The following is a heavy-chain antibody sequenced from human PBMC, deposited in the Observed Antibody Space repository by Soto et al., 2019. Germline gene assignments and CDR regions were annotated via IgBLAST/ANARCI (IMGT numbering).Heavy chain of an antibody. Sequence: GXSLRLSCAASGFTFSNAWINWVIQAPGKGLEWVAVISYDGSNKYYADSVKGRFTISRDNSKNTLYLQMNSLRAEDTAVYYCAGTSSGSSDAFDIWGQGTMVTVSS. V-gene: IGHV3-30-3*01. CDR2: ISYDGSNK. J-gene: IGHJ3*02. CDR3: AGTSSGSSDAFDI. CDR1: GFTFSNAW. D-gene: IGHD3-22*01.